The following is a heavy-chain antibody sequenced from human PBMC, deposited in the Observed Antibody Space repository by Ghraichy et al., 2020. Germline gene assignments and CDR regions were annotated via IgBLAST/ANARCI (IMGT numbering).Heavy chain of an antibody. CDR2: IYYSGST. CDR1: GGSISSYY. V-gene: IGHV4-59*01. CDR3: ARAWQWGYYPDWFDP. Sequence: SETLSLTCSVSGGSISSYYWSWIRQPPGKGLEWIGHIYYSGSTSYNPSLQSRVTISIDTSKNQFSVKLSSVTPADTAVYYCARAWQWGYYPDWFDPWGQGTLV. D-gene: IGHD3-3*01. J-gene: IGHJ5*02.